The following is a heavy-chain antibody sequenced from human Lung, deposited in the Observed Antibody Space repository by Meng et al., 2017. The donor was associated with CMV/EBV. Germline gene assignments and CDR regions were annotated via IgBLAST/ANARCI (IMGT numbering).Heavy chain of an antibody. V-gene: IGHV4-34*01. CDR1: GGSFSGYY. CDR3: ARRGRATVGY. Sequence: GGSFSGYYWSWIRQPPGKGLEWIGEINHSGSTNYNPSLKSRVTISVDTSKNQFSLKLSSVTAADTAVYYCARRGRATVGYWGQGTLVTVS. CDR2: INHSGST. J-gene: IGHJ4*02. D-gene: IGHD1-26*01.